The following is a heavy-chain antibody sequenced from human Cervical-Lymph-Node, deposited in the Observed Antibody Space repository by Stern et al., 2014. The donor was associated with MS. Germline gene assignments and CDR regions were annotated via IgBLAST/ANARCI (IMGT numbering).Heavy chain of an antibody. CDR3: ARDQPGRGYSYGYSYYGMDV. V-gene: IGHV6-1*01. CDR2: TYYTPKWYN. Sequence: QVQLQESGPGLVQPSQTLSLTCAISGDSVSSNSAAWNWIRQSTSRGLEWLGRTYYTPKWYNDYAVSVKSRITINPDTSKNQFSLQLNSVTPEDTAVYYCARDQPGRGYSYGYSYYGMDVWGQGTTVTVSS. CDR1: GDSVSSNSAA. D-gene: IGHD5-18*01. J-gene: IGHJ6*02.